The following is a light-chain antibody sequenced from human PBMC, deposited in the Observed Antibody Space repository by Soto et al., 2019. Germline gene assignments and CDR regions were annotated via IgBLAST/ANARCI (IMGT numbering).Light chain of an antibody. Sequence: QSALTQPASVSGSPGQSITISCTGTRSDVGGYNYVSWYQQHPGKVPKLMIYEVSNRPSGVSNRFSGSKSGNTASLTISGLQAEDEADYFCSSYTSSGTLVFGGGTKLTVL. J-gene: IGLJ2*01. CDR3: SSYTSSGTLV. CDR2: EVS. V-gene: IGLV2-14*03. CDR1: RSDVGGYNY.